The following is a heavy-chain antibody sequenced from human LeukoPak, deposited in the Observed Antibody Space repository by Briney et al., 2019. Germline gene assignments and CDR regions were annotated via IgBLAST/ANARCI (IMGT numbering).Heavy chain of an antibody. CDR3: ARGRRASYAYYYGMDV. CDR2: ISSSRSTI. V-gene: IGHV3-48*01. Sequence: GGSLILSCAAPGFTFSSYSMNWARQAPGKGLEWVSYISSSRSTIYYADSVKGRFTISRDNAKNSLYLQMNSLRAEDTAVYYCARGRRASYAYYYGMDVWGQGTTVTVSS. J-gene: IGHJ6*02. CDR1: GFTFSSYS. D-gene: IGHD5-18*01.